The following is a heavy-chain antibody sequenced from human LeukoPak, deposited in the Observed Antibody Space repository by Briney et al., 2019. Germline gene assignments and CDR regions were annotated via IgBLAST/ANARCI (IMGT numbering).Heavy chain of an antibody. D-gene: IGHD4-17*01. CDR2: ISASGDST. Sequence: GGSLRLSCDASGFTVNSYAMSWVRQAPGKGLEWVSVISASGDSTYYADSVKGRFTISRDDSKNTVYLQMNSLRADDTAVYHCAKGGRRHYGDYVAFWGQGTLVTVSS. J-gene: IGHJ4*02. CDR1: GFTVNSYA. V-gene: IGHV3-23*01. CDR3: AKGGRRHYGDYVAF.